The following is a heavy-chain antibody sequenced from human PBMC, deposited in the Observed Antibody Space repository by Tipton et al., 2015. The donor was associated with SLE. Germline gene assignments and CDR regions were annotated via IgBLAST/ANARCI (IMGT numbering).Heavy chain of an antibody. CDR1: GGSISSGGYY. V-gene: IGHV4-31*02. CDR3: AREEENDFWSGGDAFDI. D-gene: IGHD3-3*01. J-gene: IGHJ3*02. Sequence: LRLSCTVSGGSISSGGYYWSWIRQHPGKGLEWIGYIYYSGSTYYNPSLKSQVTISVDTSKNQFSLKLSSVTAADTAVYYCAREEENDFWSGGDAFDIWGQGTMVTVSS. CDR2: IYYSGST.